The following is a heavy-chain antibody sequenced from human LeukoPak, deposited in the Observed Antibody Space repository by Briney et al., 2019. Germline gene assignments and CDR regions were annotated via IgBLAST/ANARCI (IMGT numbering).Heavy chain of an antibody. D-gene: IGHD3-3*01. CDR3: ARLNYDFWSGVWEGYYMDV. V-gene: IGHV1-2*04. J-gene: IGHJ6*03. Sequence: ASVKVSCKASGYTFTGYYMHWVRQAPGQGLEWMGWINPNSGGTNYAQKFQGWVTMTRDTSISTAYMELSRLRSDDTAVYYCARLNYDFWSGVWEGYYMDVWGKGTTVTVSS. CDR2: INPNSGGT. CDR1: GYTFTGYY.